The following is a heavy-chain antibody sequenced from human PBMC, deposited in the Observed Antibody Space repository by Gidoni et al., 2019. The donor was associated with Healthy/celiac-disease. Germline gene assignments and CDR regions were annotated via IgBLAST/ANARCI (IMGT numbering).Heavy chain of an antibody. CDR3: ARHLSRYSSSPLLATYNWFDP. Sequence: QVQLQESGPGLVKPSETLSLTCTVSGGSISSYYWSWIRQPPWKGLEWIGYIYYSGSTNYNPSLKSRVTISVDTSKNQFSLKLSSLTAADTAVYYCARHLSRYSSSPLLATYNWFDPWGQGTLVTVSS. J-gene: IGHJ5*02. CDR1: GGSISSYY. D-gene: IGHD6-6*01. V-gene: IGHV4-59*08. CDR2: IYYSGST.